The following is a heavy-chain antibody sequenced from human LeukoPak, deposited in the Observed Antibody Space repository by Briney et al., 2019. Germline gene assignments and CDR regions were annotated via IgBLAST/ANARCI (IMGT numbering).Heavy chain of an antibody. D-gene: IGHD5-18*01. V-gene: IGHV3-15*01. Sequence: PGGSLRLSCAASGFTFTSAWMSWVRQAPGKGLECVGRIKSKTDRETTDYAAPVKGRFTISRDDSKSTLYLQMNSLEAEDTAVYYCTTDVPYSYGAFHIWGQGTMVTVSS. CDR1: GFTFTSAW. CDR2: IKSKTDRETT. J-gene: IGHJ3*02. CDR3: TTDVPYSYGAFHI.